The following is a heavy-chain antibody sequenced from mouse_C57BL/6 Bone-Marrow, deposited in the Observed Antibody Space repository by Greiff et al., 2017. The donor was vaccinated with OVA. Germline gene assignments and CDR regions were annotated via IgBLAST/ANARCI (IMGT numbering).Heavy chain of an antibody. Sequence: VQLQQSGPELVKPGASVKIPCKASGYTFTDYNMDWVKQSHGKSLEWIGDINPNNGGTIYNQKFKGKATLTVDKSSSTAYRELRSLTSEDTAVYYCARRYYYASYFDVWGTGTTVTVSS. CDR2: INPNNGGT. CDR1: GYTFTDYN. J-gene: IGHJ1*03. CDR3: ARRYYYASYFDV. V-gene: IGHV1-18*01. D-gene: IGHD1-1*01.